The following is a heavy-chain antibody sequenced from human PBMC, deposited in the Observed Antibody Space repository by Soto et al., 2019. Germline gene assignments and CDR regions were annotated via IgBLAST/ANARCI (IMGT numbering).Heavy chain of an antibody. CDR3: ARTDGQQLGHNYYFYGMDV. CDR2: IWYDGNYK. V-gene: IGHV3-33*01. J-gene: IGHJ6*02. Sequence: GGSLRLSCAASGFMFSSFAMHWVRQAPGRGPEWVAVIWYDGNYKDYGDSVKGRFTISRDNSKNTLYLQMNSLRAEDTAVYYCARTDGQQLGHNYYFYGMDVWGQGTTVTVSS. D-gene: IGHD6-13*01. CDR1: GFMFSSFA.